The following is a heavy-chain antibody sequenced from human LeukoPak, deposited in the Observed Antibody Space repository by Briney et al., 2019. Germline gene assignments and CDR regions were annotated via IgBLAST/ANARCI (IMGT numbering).Heavy chain of an antibody. CDR1: GGSISSSSYY. D-gene: IGHD4-11*01. J-gene: IGHJ6*02. CDR3: AREVTTIYYYYGMDV. CDR2: IYYSGST. V-gene: IGHV4-39*02. Sequence: PSETLSLTCTVSGGSISSSSYYWGWIRQPPGKGLEWIGSIYYSGSTYYNPSLKNRVTISVDTSKNQFSLKLSSVTAADTAVYYCAREVTTIYYYYGMDVWGQGTTVTVSS.